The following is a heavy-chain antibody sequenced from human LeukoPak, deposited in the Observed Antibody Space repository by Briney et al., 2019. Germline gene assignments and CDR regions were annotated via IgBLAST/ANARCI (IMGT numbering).Heavy chain of an antibody. CDR1: GFTFDDYA. D-gene: IGHD3-3*01. J-gene: IGHJ4*02. CDR3: AKGTFGVVLV. Sequence: GRSLRLSCAASGFTFDDYAMHWVRQAPGKGLEWVSGISWNSGSIGYADSVKGRFTISRDNAKNSLYLQMNCLRAEDTALYYCAKGTFGVVLVWGQGTLVTVSS. V-gene: IGHV3-9*01. CDR2: ISWNSGSI.